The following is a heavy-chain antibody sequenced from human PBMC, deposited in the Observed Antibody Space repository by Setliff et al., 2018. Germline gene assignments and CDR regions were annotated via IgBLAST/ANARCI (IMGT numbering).Heavy chain of an antibody. D-gene: IGHD3-22*01. V-gene: IGHV4-59*01. CDR1: GGSISSSY. J-gene: IGHJ5*02. Sequence: PSETLSLTCTVSGGSISSSYWSWIRQPPGKGLEWIGYIYSSGSTNNNPSLKSRATISVDTSKNQFSLKLSSVTAADTAVYYCARAAKYDSSGYYGFWFDPWGQGTLVTVPQ. CDR2: IYSSGST. CDR3: ARAAKYDSSGYYGFWFDP.